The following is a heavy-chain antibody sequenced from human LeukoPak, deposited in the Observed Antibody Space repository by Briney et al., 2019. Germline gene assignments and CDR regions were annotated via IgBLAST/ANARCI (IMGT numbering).Heavy chain of an antibody. CDR2: INPNSGGT. CDR1: GYTFTGYY. Sequence: ASVKVSCKASGYTFTGYYIHWVRQAPGQGLEWMGWINPNSGGTNYAQKFQGRVTMTRDTSISTAYMELSRLRSDDTAVYYCARDLKGVSRGVINSAYGYDYWGQGTLVTVSS. D-gene: IGHD3-10*01. J-gene: IGHJ4*02. V-gene: IGHV1-2*02. CDR3: ARDLKGVSRGVINSAYGYDY.